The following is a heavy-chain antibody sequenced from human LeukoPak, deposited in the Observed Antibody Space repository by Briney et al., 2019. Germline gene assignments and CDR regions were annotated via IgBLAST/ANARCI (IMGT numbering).Heavy chain of an antibody. CDR1: GYTLTELS. CDR2: FDPEDGET. Sequence: ASVKVSCKVSGYTLTELSMHWVRQAPGKGLEWMGGFDPEDGETLYAQKFQGRVTMTTDTSTSTAYMELRSLRSDDTAVYYCASGYCSGGSCYSGAYYYYGMDVWGQGTTVTVSS. J-gene: IGHJ6*02. CDR3: ASGYCSGGSCYSGAYYYYGMDV. V-gene: IGHV1-24*01. D-gene: IGHD2-15*01.